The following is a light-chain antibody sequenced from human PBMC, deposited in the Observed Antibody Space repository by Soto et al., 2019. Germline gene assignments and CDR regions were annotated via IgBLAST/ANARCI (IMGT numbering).Light chain of an antibody. CDR2: GAS. V-gene: IGKV3-20*01. CDR1: KSVSSSY. CDR3: KPIT. J-gene: IGKJ5*01. Sequence: EIAFTRSPGTLSWSTGETATLSCRASKSVSSSYLAWYQQKPGQAPRLLIYGASSRASGSADRFSGSGSGTDFTLTISSPEPEDFAVYYCKPITFGQGTRLEIK.